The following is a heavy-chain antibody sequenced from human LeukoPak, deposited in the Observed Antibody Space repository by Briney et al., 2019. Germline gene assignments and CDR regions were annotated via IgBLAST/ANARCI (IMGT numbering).Heavy chain of an antibody. CDR2: IHGSGST. CDR3: AREETMAYSHIDY. Sequence: SETLSLTCTVSGGSISSYYWSWIRQSAGKGLECIGRIHGSGSTDYNPSLRSRVTMSVETSKNQLSLKLNSVTAADTAIYYCAREETMAYSHIDYWGQGTLVTVSS. V-gene: IGHV4-4*07. D-gene: IGHD4/OR15-4a*01. J-gene: IGHJ4*02. CDR1: GGSISSYY.